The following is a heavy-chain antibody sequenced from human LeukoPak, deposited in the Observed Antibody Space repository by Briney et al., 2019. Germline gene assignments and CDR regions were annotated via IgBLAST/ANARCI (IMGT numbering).Heavy chain of an antibody. D-gene: IGHD2-21*01. V-gene: IGHV4-38-2*01. CDR3: ARGHSSFDA. Sequence: SETLSLTCVVSGYSISSGYYWSWIRQSPGEGLEWIGNVYHSGTTSSNPSLGSRVTISVDTSKNQFSLNVSSVTAADTAVYYCARGHSSFDAWGQGTMVTVSS. J-gene: IGHJ3*01. CDR2: VYHSGTT. CDR1: GYSISSGYY.